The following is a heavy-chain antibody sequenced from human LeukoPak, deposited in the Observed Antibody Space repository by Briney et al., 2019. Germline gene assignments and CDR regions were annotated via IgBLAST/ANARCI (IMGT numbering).Heavy chain of an antibody. CDR3: ARLSAGATTPFDY. CDR2: INHSGST. CDR1: GGSFSGYY. Sequence: PSETLSLTCAVYGGSFSGYYWSWIRQPPGKGLEWIGEINHSGSTNYNPSLKSRVTISVDTSKNQFSLKLSSVTAADTAVYYCARLSAGATTPFDYWGQGTLVTVSS. D-gene: IGHD1-26*01. V-gene: IGHV4-34*01. J-gene: IGHJ4*02.